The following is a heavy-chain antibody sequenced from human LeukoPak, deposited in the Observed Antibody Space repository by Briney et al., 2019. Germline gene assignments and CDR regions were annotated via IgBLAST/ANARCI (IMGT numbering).Heavy chain of an antibody. CDR2: ISFDGSNN. CDR1: GFTFSTYG. V-gene: IGHV3-30*18. J-gene: IGHJ4*02. D-gene: IGHD6-13*01. CDR3: AKDGYPQQQLASGHLDY. Sequence: GRSLRLSCAASGFTFSTYGMHWVRQAPGKGLVWVAVISFDGSNNYYADSVKGRFTISRDNSKNTLYLQMNSLRAEDTAVYYCAKDGYPQQQLASGHLDYWGQGTLVTVSS.